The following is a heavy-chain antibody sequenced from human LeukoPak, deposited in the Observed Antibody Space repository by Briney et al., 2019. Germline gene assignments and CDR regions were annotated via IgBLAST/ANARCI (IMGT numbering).Heavy chain of an antibody. CDR1: GGSFSGYY. CDR2: INHSGST. J-gene: IGHJ4*02. CDR3: ARVVVAAFDY. V-gene: IGHV4-34*01. Sequence: PSETLSLTCAVSGGSFSGYYWSWIRQPPGMGLEWIGEINHSGSTNYNPSLKSRVTISVDTSKNQFSLKLSSVTAADTAVYYCARVVVAAFDYWGQGTLVTVSS. D-gene: IGHD2-15*01.